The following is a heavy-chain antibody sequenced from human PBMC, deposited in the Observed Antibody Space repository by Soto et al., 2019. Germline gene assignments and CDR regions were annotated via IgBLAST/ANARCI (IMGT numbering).Heavy chain of an antibody. D-gene: IGHD3-16*01. CDR3: ATDGGSTSSSAYNYFMDV. Sequence: QAQLVQSGAEVKRPGSSVKVSCKASGDTFSSYSISWVRQAPGQGLEWMGRIIPMVGTPNYAQKFQGRVTFSADKSTSTAYMVLNSLISDDTAVYYCATDGGSTSSSAYNYFMDVWGKRTPVTVSS. V-gene: IGHV1-69*08. CDR1: GDTFSSYS. CDR2: IIPMVGTP. J-gene: IGHJ6*03.